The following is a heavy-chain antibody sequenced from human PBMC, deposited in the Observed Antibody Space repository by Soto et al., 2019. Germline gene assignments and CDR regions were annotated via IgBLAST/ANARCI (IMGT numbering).Heavy chain of an antibody. Sequence: GESLKISCKASGYNFISYWIAWVRQMPGKVLEWMGIIYPGDSDATYSPSFEGQVTFSVDKSITTAYLQWISLKASDTAMYYCARQAYFGSGTYYSDYWGQGXQVTVYS. CDR3: ARQAYFGSGTYYSDY. V-gene: IGHV5-51*01. D-gene: IGHD3-10*01. CDR1: GYNFISYW. J-gene: IGHJ4*02. CDR2: IYPGDSDA.